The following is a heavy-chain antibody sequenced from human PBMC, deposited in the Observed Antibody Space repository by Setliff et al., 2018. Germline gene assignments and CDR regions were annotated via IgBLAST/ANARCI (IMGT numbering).Heavy chain of an antibody. J-gene: IGHJ3*02. CDR3: AREAGSYYSTDAFDI. CDR1: GYTFTSYG. CDR2: ISAHNGNT. V-gene: IGHV1-18*01. D-gene: IGHD1-26*01. Sequence: ASVKVSCKASGYTFTSYGISWVRQAPGQGLEWMGWISAHNGNTNYAQKLQGRVTMTTDTSTSTAYMELRSLRSDDTAVYYCAREAGSYYSTDAFDIWGQGTMVTVSS.